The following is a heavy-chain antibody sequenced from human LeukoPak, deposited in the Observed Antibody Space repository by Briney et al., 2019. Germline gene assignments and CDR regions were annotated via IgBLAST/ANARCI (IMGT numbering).Heavy chain of an antibody. J-gene: IGHJ4*02. CDR3: ARSLQYGADYNYYFDF. CDR2: INSDGSST. V-gene: IGHV3-74*01. D-gene: IGHD4/OR15-4a*01. CDR1: GFTFSSYW. Sequence: GGSLRLSCAASGFTFSSYWMHWVRQAPGKELVWVSRINSDGSSTSYADSVKGRFTISRDNAKNTLSLQMNSLRAEDTAVYYCARSLQYGADYNYYFDFWGQGTLVTVSS.